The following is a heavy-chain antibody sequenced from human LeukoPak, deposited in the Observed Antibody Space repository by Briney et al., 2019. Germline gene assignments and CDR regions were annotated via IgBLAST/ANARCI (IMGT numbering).Heavy chain of an antibody. CDR3: ASGTTVTGNDAFDI. CDR2: IYTSGST. D-gene: IGHD4-17*01. Sequence: SETLSLTCTVSGGSISSYYWSWIRQPAGKGLELIERIYTSGSTNYNPSLKSRVTMSVDTSKNQFSLKLSSVTAADTAVYYCASGTTVTGNDAFDIWGQGTMVTVSS. CDR1: GGSISSYY. J-gene: IGHJ3*02. V-gene: IGHV4-4*07.